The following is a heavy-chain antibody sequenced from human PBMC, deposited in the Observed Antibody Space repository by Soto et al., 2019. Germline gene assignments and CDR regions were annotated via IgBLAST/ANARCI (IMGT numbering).Heavy chain of an antibody. CDR3: AKDLGVATITSDY. Sequence: GGSLRLSCAASGFTFSYYGMSWVRQAPGKGLEWVSAISGSGGSTYYADSVKGRFTISRDNSKNTLYLQMNSLRAEDTAVYYCAKDLGVATITSDYWGQGTLVTVS. CDR2: ISGSGGST. V-gene: IGHV3-23*01. J-gene: IGHJ4*02. CDR1: GFTFSYYG. D-gene: IGHD5-12*01.